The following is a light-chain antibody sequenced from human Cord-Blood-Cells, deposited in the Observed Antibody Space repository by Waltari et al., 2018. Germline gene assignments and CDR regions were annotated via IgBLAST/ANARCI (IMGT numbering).Light chain of an antibody. CDR3: QQRSNWPPMYS. J-gene: IGKJ2*03. CDR2: DAS. V-gene: IGKV3-11*01. CDR1: QSVSSY. Sequence: EIVLTQSPATLSLSPGERATLSCRASQSVSSYLAWYQQKPGQAPRLLIYDASNRATGIPAMFSGSVSGTDFTLTISSLEPEDFAVYYCQQRSNWPPMYSFGQGTKLEIK.